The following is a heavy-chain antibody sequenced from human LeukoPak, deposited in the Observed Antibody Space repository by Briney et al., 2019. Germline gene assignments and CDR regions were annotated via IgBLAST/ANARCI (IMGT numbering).Heavy chain of an antibody. D-gene: IGHD6-19*01. CDR1: GGSISSSNW. V-gene: IGHV4-4*02. J-gene: IGHJ4*02. CDR3: AREGTRVAGFDY. Sequence: SETLSLTCAVSGGSISSSNWWSWVRQPPGKVLEWIGEIYHSGSTNYNPSLKSRVTISVDKSKNHFSLKLRSVTAADTAVYYCAREGTRVAGFDYWGQGTLVTVSS. CDR2: IYHSGST.